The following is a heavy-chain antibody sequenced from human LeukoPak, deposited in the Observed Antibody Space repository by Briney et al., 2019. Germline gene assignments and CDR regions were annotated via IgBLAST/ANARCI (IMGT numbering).Heavy chain of an antibody. V-gene: IGHV1-8*01. Sequence: ASVKVSCKASGYTFTSYDINWVRQATGQGLEWMGWMNPNSGNTGHAQKFQGRVTMTRNTSISTAYMELSSLRSEDTAVYYCARGLIETQGLVIKSVLLWFGELSPWGQGTLVTVSS. CDR2: MNPNSGNT. CDR1: GYTFTSYD. J-gene: IGHJ5*02. D-gene: IGHD3-10*01. CDR3: ARGLIETQGLVIKSVLLWFGELSP.